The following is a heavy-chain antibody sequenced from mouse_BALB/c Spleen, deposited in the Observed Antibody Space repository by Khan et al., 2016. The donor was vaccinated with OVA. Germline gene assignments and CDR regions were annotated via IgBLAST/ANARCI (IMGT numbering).Heavy chain of an antibody. D-gene: IGHD1-1*01. Sequence: EVELVESGGDLVQPGGSRKLSCAASGFTFSSYGMHWVRQAPEKGLEWVAYISGDSNTTYYAHTVKGRSTISRDTPTNTLFLQLTSLTSEDTAMYYCARSYCYGYYFDYWGPGTTLTVSS. J-gene: IGHJ2*01. CDR2: ISGDSNTT. CDR3: ARSYCYGYYFDY. V-gene: IGHV5-17*02. CDR1: GFTFSSYG.